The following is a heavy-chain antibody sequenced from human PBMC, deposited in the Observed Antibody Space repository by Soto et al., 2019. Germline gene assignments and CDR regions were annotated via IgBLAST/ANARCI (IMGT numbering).Heavy chain of an antibody. Sequence: SETXSLTCTVSGGSISSGDYYWSWIRQPPGKGLEWIGYIYYSGSTYYNPSLKSRVTISVDTSKNQFSLKLSSVTAADTAVYYCARDYSYGHGSFDYWGQGTLVTVSS. CDR3: ARDYSYGHGSFDY. CDR1: GGSISSGDYY. CDR2: IYYSGST. J-gene: IGHJ4*02. D-gene: IGHD5-18*01. V-gene: IGHV4-30-4*01.